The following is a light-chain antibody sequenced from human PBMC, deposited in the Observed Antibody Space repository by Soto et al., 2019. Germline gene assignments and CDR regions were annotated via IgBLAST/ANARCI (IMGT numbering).Light chain of an antibody. CDR3: AGWDAMLVAYV. CDR2: RNI. V-gene: IGLV1-44*01. J-gene: IGLJ1*01. Sequence: QSILTRPPSASGTPGQRVTISCSGSSTNIGTNTVNWYQQLTATAPKVLIYRNIERPSGVSDRFSGSKSGTSASLAISGLQSEDEGDYYCAGWDAMLVAYVFGTGTKVTVL. CDR1: STNIGTNT.